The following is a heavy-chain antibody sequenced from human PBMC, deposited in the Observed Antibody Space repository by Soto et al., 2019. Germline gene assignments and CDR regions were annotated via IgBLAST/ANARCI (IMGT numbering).Heavy chain of an antibody. Sequence: GASVKVSCKASGGTFSNSAIYWVRQAPGQGLVWMGGFNPIFGAPYYAQTFQGRVTITADESTGTVYMDLNSLRAEDTAVYYCAKTPTEGPDYWGQGTLVTVSS. CDR2: FNPIFGAP. CDR3: AKTPTEGPDY. J-gene: IGHJ4*02. D-gene: IGHD2-21*02. CDR1: GGTFSNSA. V-gene: IGHV1-69*13.